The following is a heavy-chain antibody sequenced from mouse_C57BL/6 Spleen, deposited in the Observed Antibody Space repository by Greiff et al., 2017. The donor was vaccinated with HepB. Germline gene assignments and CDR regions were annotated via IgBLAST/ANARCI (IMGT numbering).Heavy chain of an antibody. Sequence: VQLQQSGAELVRPGTSVKVSCKASGYAFTNYLIEWVKQRPGQGLEWIGVINPGSGRTNYNEKFKGKATLTADKSSSTAYMQLSSLTSEDSAVYFCARSGIYYGNLYAMDYWGQGTSVTVSS. CDR1: GYAFTNYL. CDR3: ARSGIYYGNLYAMDY. CDR2: INPGSGRT. D-gene: IGHD2-1*01. V-gene: IGHV1-54*01. J-gene: IGHJ4*01.